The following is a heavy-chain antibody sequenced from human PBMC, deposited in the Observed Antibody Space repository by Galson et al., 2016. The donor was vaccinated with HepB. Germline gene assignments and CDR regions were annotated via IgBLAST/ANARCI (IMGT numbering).Heavy chain of an antibody. Sequence: SLRLSCAASGFTFSSYWMYWVRQAPGKGLMWVSRINSDGSSTNYADSVKGRFTISRDNAKNTLYLQMNSLRAEDTAVYYCTGDPPHFWGLEFDYWGQGTLVTVSS. CDR1: GFTFSSYW. V-gene: IGHV3-74*01. CDR3: TGDPPHFWGLEFDY. D-gene: IGHD3-16*01. CDR2: INSDGSST. J-gene: IGHJ4*02.